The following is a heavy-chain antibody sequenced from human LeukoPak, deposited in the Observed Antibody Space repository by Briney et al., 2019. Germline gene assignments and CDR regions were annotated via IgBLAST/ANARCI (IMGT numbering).Heavy chain of an antibody. Sequence: PSETLSLTCAVYGGSFSGYYWSWIRRPPGKGLEWIGEINHSGSTNYNPSLKSRVAISVDTSKNQFSLKLRSVTAADTAVYYCARAYDVGGKGAFDYGGQGTLVTVSS. CDR3: ARAYDVGGKGAFDY. CDR2: INHSGST. D-gene: IGHD2-15*01. V-gene: IGHV4-34*01. CDR1: GGSFSGYY. J-gene: IGHJ4*02.